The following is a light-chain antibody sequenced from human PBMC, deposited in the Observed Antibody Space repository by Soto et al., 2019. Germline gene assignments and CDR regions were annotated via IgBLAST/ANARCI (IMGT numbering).Light chain of an antibody. V-gene: IGLV1-44*01. J-gene: IGLJ2*01. CDR2: SDN. Sequence: QSVLTQPPSASGTPGQRVTISCSGSSSNIGTNTVIWYQQLPGAAPRLLIYSDNQRPSGVPDRFSGSKSGTSASLAISGLQSEDEADYYCAASDVSLVVFGGGTKVTVL. CDR3: AASDVSLVV. CDR1: SSNIGTNT.